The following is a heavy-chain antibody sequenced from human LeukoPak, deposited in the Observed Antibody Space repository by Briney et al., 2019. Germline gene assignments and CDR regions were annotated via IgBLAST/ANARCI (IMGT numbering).Heavy chain of an antibody. V-gene: IGHV4-38-2*02. CDR3: ARDRDGYNSWWYFDL. CDR2: IYRSGST. CDR1: GYSISSGYY. Sequence: PSETLSLTCTVSGYSISSGYYWVWIRQPPGKGLEWIGSIYRSGSTNYNPSLKSRVTMSVDTSKNQFSLKLSSVTAADTAVYYCARDRDGYNSWWYFDLWGRGTLVTVSS. D-gene: IGHD5-24*01. J-gene: IGHJ2*01.